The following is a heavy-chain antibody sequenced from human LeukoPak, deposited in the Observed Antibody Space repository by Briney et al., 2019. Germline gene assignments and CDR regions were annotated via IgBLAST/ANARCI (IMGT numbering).Heavy chain of an antibody. D-gene: IGHD6-13*01. V-gene: IGHV1-46*01. Sequence: ASVKVSCKASGYTFTSYYMHWVRQAPGQGLEWMGIINPSGGSTDYAQKFQGRVTMTRDTSTSTVFMELSSLRSEDTAVYYCASGPQDRIATNYYYYGMDVWGQGTTVTVSS. CDR2: INPSGGST. J-gene: IGHJ6*02. CDR1: GYTFTSYY. CDR3: ASGPQDRIATNYYYYGMDV.